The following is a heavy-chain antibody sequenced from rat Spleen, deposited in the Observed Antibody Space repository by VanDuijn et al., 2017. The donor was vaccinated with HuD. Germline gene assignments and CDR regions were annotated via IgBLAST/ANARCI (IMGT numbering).Heavy chain of an antibody. CDR3: ATGLCTTDSPFAY. CDR2: ISPSGGST. CDR1: GFTFSNYG. D-gene: IGHD1-6*01. J-gene: IGHJ3*01. Sequence: EVQLVESGGGLVQPGRSLKLSCAASGFTFSNYGMHWIRQAPTKGLEWVASISPSGGSTYYRDSVKGRFTISRDNAKSTLYLQMDSLRSEDTAPYYCATGLCTTDSPFAYWGQGTLVTVSS. V-gene: IGHV5-19*01.